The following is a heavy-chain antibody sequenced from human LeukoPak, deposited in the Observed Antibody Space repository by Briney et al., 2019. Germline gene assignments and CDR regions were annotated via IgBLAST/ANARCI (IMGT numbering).Heavy chain of an antibody. J-gene: IGHJ4*02. D-gene: IGHD6-13*01. V-gene: IGHV3-9*01. CDR2: ISWNSGSI. CDR1: GFTFDDYA. CDR3: AKDKGYSSSWPSEIDY. Sequence: PGGSLRLSCAASGFTFDDYAMHWVRQAPGKGLEWVSGISWNSGSIGYADSVKGRFTISRDNAKNSLYLQMNSLRAEDTALYYCAKDKGYSSSWPSEIDYWGQGTLVTVS.